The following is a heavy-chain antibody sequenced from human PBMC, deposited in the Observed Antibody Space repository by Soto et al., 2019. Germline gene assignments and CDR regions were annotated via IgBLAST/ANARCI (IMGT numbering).Heavy chain of an antibody. J-gene: IGHJ2*01. CDR3: AGGPVITVTTSGDWYFDL. CDR1: GFTFSSYG. V-gene: IGHV3-33*01. CDR2: IWYDGTNK. Sequence: QVQLVESGGGVVQPGRSLRLSCVTSGFTFSSYGMHWVRQGPGKGLEWVAVIWYDGTNKYYADCVNGRLTIPRDDFKNKLYLQMNRRRAEDTAVYYCAGGPVITVTTSGDWYFDLWGRGTPVTVSS. D-gene: IGHD4-17*01.